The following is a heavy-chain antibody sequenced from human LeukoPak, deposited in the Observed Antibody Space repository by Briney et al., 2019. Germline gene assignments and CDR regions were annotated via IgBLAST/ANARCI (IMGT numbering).Heavy chain of an antibody. CDR1: GGTFNNSA. J-gene: IGHJ5*02. Sequence: SVKVSCKTSGGTFNNSAISWVRQAPGQRLEWLGGIMPLFGTAGYAQKFQGRVTITKDESTRTVYLELTSLTSDDTAVYYCARDVHGDYGSGWFDPWGQGTLLSVSS. CDR3: ARDVHGDYGSGWFDP. D-gene: IGHD4-17*01. CDR2: IMPLFGTA. V-gene: IGHV1-69*05.